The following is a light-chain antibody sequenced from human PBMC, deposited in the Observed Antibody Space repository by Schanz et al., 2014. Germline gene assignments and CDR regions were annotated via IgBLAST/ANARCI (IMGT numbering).Light chain of an antibody. Sequence: QAVVTQEPSLTVSPGGTVTLTCGSTTGAVTSGHYPYWFQQKPGQAPRTLIYDTSNKHSWTPARFSGSLLGDKAALTLSGAQPEDEADYYCLLFYSGPQREFGGGTKLTVL. J-gene: IGLJ2*01. CDR1: TGAVTSGHY. CDR2: DTS. V-gene: IGLV7-46*01. CDR3: LLFYSGPQRE.